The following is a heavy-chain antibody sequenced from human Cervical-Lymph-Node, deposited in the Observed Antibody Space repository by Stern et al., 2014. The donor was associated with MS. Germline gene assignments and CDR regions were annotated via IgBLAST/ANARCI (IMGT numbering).Heavy chain of an antibody. CDR1: GFNFSSYG. V-gene: IGHV3-33*01. CDR3: AREGGNTAEYFQH. D-gene: IGHD4-23*01. CDR2: IWYDGSNK. Sequence: MQLVESGGGVVQPGRSLRLSCAASGFNFSSYGMHWVRQAPGKGLEGVAVIWYDGSNKYYADSVKGRFTISRDNSKNTLFLQMNSLRGEDTALYYCAREGGNTAEYFQHWGQGTLVTVSS. J-gene: IGHJ1*01.